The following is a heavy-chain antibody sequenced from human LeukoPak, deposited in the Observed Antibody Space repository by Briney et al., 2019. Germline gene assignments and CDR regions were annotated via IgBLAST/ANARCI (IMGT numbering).Heavy chain of an antibody. CDR2: IYYSGST. Sequence: PSETLSLTCTVSGGSISSYYWSWIRQPPGKGLEWIGYIYYSGSTNYNPSLKSRVTISVDTSKNQFSLKLSSVTAADTAVYYYARLSRTNSSGYYFDYWGQGTLVTVSS. CDR3: ARLSRTNSSGYYFDY. CDR1: GGSISSYY. D-gene: IGHD3-22*01. J-gene: IGHJ4*02. V-gene: IGHV4-59*08.